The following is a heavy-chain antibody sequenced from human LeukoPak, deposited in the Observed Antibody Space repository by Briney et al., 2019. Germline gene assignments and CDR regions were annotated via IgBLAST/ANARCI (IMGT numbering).Heavy chain of an antibody. D-gene: IGHD1-7*01. CDR3: ARIRITGTIHDWFDP. CDR1: GDSISSTNYY. Sequence: SETLSLTCTVSGDSISSTNYYWGWIRQPPGKGLEWIGSIYYSGSTFYNPSLKSRVTISVDTSKNQFSLKLSSVTAADTAVYYCARIRITGTIHDWFDPWGQGTLVTVSS. V-gene: IGHV4-39*07. J-gene: IGHJ5*02. CDR2: IYYSGST.